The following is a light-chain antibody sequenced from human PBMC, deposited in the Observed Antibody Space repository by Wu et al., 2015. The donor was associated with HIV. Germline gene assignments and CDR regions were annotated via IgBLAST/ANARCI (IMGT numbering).Light chain of an antibody. CDR2: G. CDR1: QSVSNNY. Sequence: EIVLTQSPGTLSLSPGERATLSCRASQSVSNNYLAWYQQKPGQAPRLLIYGIPARFSDSRSGTEFTLTISSIQSEDFAVYHCQQYGSPPITFGQGTRLEIK. CDR3: QQYGSPPIT. J-gene: IGKJ5*01. V-gene: IGKV3-20*01.